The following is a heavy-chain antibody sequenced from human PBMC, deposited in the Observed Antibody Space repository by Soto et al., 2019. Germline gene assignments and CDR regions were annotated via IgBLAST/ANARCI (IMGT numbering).Heavy chain of an antibody. CDR2: IYHSGRT. D-gene: IGHD2-15*01. Sequence: TLSLSCAVSGGSFSSVGYSWSWIRQPPGKGLEWIWYIYHSGRTYYNPYLKSRVTISVDRSKNQFSLKMSSVTAADKAVYYCAREGGPHYGMDVWGQGTTGTVSS. J-gene: IGHJ6*02. CDR1: GGSFSSVGYS. V-gene: IGHV4-30-2*01. CDR3: AREGGPHYGMDV.